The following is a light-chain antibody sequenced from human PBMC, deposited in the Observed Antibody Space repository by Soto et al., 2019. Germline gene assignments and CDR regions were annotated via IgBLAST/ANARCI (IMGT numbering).Light chain of an antibody. CDR3: QQYYDFRT. CDR1: QGVSTW. V-gene: IGKV1-5*03. Sequence: IQLTQSPSTLSGSVGDRVTITCRASQGVSTWLAWYQQRPSQAPKLLVYEASKLQSGVPSRFSASGSVRDFTLTISSLQPEDSATYYCQQYYDFRTLGQGTKVE. CDR2: EAS. J-gene: IGKJ1*01.